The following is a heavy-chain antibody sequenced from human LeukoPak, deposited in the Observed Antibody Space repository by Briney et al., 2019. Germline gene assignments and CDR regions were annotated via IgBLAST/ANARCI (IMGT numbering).Heavy chain of an antibody. Sequence: SETLSLTCTVSGYSISSGYYWGWIRQPPGKGLEWIGSIYHSGSTYYNPSLKSRVTISVDTSKNQFSLKLSSVTAADTAVYYCARVTFVYDYWGQGTLVTVSS. CDR1: GYSISSGYY. CDR3: ARVTFVYDY. CDR2: IYHSGST. J-gene: IGHJ4*02. D-gene: IGHD5/OR15-5a*01. V-gene: IGHV4-38-2*02.